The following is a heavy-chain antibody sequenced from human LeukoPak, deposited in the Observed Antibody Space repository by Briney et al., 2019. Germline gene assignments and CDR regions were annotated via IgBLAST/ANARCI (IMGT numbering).Heavy chain of an antibody. Sequence: GGSLRLSCAASGFTFSSYWMHWVRQAPGKGLVWVSRINSDGSSTSYADSVKGRFTISRDNAKNTLYLQMNSLRAEDTAVYYCARPRYYYDSSDAFDIWGQGTMVTVSS. D-gene: IGHD3-22*01. CDR2: INSDGSST. J-gene: IGHJ3*02. CDR3: ARPRYYYDSSDAFDI. CDR1: GFTFSSYW. V-gene: IGHV3-74*01.